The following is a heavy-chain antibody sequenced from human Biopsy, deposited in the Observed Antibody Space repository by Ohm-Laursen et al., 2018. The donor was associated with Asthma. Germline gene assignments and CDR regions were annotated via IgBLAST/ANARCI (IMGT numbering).Heavy chain of an antibody. CDR3: ARCQVGYSSGWSLLLKKIYYSGMDV. D-gene: IGHD6-19*01. Sequence: GASVKVSCKTSGDTFRTSAFSWVRQAPGQGLEWLGGIMTVFGTTNYAQKFQGRVTITANESTSTAYREVTSLRSEDTAIYYCARCQVGYSSGWSLLLKKIYYSGMDVWGQGTAVTVSS. CDR1: GDTFRTSA. CDR2: IMTVFGTT. V-gene: IGHV1-69*13. J-gene: IGHJ6*02.